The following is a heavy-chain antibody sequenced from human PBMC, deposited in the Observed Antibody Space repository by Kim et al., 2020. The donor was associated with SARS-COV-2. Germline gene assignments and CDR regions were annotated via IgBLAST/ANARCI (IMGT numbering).Heavy chain of an antibody. J-gene: IGHJ4*02. CDR2: ISSNSGDT. CDR1: GYTFSDYY. D-gene: IGHD4-17*01. Sequence: ASVKVSCKASGYTFSDYYIHWVRQAPGQGLEWMGWISSNSGDTSYAQKFQGRVTMTRDTSISTVYLELSRLISDDTAVYYCARDPVDTTPLDYWGQGTLV. V-gene: IGHV1-2*02. CDR3: ARDPVDTTPLDY.